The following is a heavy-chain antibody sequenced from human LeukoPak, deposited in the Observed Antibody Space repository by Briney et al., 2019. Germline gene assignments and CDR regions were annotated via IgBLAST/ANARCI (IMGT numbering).Heavy chain of an antibody. CDR1: GHTLTELS. CDR3: ATDPGGYYDSSGYYYGY. D-gene: IGHD3-22*01. V-gene: IGHV1-24*01. J-gene: IGHJ4*02. Sequence: EASVKVSCTVSGHTLTELSLHWVRQAPGKGLEWMGGFDPEDGETIYAQKFQGRVTMTEDTSTDTAYMELSSLRSEDTAVYYCATDPGGYYDSSGYYYGYWGQGTLVTVSS. CDR2: FDPEDGET.